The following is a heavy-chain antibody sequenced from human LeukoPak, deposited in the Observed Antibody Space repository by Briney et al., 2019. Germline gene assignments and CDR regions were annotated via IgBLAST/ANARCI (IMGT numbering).Heavy chain of an antibody. Sequence: PSGTLSLTCAVSGGSISSSNWWSWVRQPPGKGLEWIGEIYHSGSTNYNPSLKSRVTISVDKSKNQFSLKLSSVTAADTAVYYCARGLSYGSGSYFPYYYYYMDVWGKGTTVTVSS. J-gene: IGHJ6*03. CDR2: IYHSGST. V-gene: IGHV4-4*02. CDR1: GGSISSSNW. CDR3: ARGLSYGSGSYFPYYYYYMDV. D-gene: IGHD3-10*01.